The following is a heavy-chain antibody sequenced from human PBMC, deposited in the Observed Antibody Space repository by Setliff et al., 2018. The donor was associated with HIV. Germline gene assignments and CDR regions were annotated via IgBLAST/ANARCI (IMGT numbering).Heavy chain of an antibody. D-gene: IGHD2-2*01. J-gene: IGHJ3*01. V-gene: IGHV4-4*09. CDR3: ARHQLLIYDVFDV. Sequence: SETLSLTCSVSDGSIGNYYWSWIRQPPGKGLEWIGYIHTSGRINYSPSLESRGTITVDTSKNQFSLKLTSVTAADTAVYYCARHQLLIYDVFDVWGQGTMVTVS. CDR2: IHTSGRI. CDR1: DGSIGNYY.